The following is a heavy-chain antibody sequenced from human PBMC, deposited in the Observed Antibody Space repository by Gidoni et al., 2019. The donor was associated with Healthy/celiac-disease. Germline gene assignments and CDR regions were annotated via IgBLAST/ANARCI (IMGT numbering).Heavy chain of an antibody. V-gene: IGHV3-23*01. CDR3: AKVPDSSSSNY. D-gene: IGHD6-6*01. Sequence: EVQLLESGGGLVQPGGSMRRSCAASGFTFSSYAMSWVRQAPGKGLEWVSAISGSGGSTYYADSVKGRFTISRDNSKNTLYLQMNSLRAEDTAVYYCAKVPDSSSSNYWGQGTLVTVSS. CDR1: GFTFSSYA. J-gene: IGHJ4*02. CDR2: ISGSGGST.